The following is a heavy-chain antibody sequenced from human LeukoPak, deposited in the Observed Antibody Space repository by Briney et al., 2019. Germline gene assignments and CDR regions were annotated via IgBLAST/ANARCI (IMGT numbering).Heavy chain of an antibody. D-gene: IGHD3-16*01. Sequence: GESLNISCTVSGYSFTNYWIAWVRQMPGKGLEWMGIIYPDDSDTRYSPSFQGQVTISADKSISTAYLQWSSLKASDTAMYYCARIWLRAFDIWGQGTMVTVSS. J-gene: IGHJ3*02. CDR1: GYSFTNYW. CDR3: ARIWLRAFDI. CDR2: IYPDDSDT. V-gene: IGHV5-51*01.